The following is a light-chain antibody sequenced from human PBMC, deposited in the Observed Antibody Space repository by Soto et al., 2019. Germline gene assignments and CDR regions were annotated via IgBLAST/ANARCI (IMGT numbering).Light chain of an antibody. CDR3: QQYGDSPTT. CDR2: GSA. CDR1: QIVSSSY. Sequence: EIVLTQSPGTLSLSPGERASLSCGASQIVSSSYLAWYQQKPGQAPRLLIYGSATRATGIPDRFRSSGSGTDFTLTISRLEPEDFAVYYCQQYGDSPTTFGPGTRLEIK. V-gene: IGKV3-20*01. J-gene: IGKJ5*01.